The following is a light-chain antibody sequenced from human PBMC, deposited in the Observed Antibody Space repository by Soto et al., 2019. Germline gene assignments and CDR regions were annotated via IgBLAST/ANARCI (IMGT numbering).Light chain of an antibody. CDR3: QHYSSSPKWT. V-gene: IGKV3-20*01. J-gene: IGKJ1*01. Sequence: IVLTQSPCTLSLSTGEKATLSCRASQSVGSRYLAWYQQKPGQAPRLLIFGASSRATGIPDRFRGSGSGTDFTLTISSLEPEDFAVYYCQHYSSSPKWTFGQGTKVDIK. CDR2: GAS. CDR1: QSVGSRY.